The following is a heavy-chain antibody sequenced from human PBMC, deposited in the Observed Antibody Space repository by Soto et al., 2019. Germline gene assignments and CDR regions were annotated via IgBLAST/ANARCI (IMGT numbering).Heavy chain of an antibody. J-gene: IGHJ4*02. D-gene: IGHD6-6*01. CDR1: GGSISSGGYY. CDR2: IYYSGST. Sequence: QVQLQESGPGLVKPSQTLSLTCTVSGGSISSGGYYWSWIRQHPGKGLEWIGYIYYSGSTYYNPSIKSRVTXXVXTXXNQFSLKLSSVTAADTAVYYCARGPARVNPQFVDYWGQGTLVTVSS. V-gene: IGHV4-31*03. CDR3: ARGPARVNPQFVDY.